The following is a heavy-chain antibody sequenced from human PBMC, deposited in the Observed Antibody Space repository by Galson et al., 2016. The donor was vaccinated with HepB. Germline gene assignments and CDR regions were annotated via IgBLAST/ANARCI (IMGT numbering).Heavy chain of an antibody. CDR1: ADSVSSGDYF. J-gene: IGHJ4*02. V-gene: IGHV4-61*08. CDR3: ARGSTLAVIPATPFEY. Sequence: SETLSLTCSVSADSVSSGDYFWNWIRQPPGKGPEWIGYISYSGRTNYNPSLKSRLTISMNTSKNQFSLRLSSVTAADTALYYCARGSTLAVIPATPFEYWGQGTLVTVSS. CDR2: ISYSGRT. D-gene: IGHD3-16*02.